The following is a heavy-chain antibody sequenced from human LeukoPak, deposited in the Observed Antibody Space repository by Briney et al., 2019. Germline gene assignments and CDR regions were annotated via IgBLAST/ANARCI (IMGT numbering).Heavy chain of an antibody. CDR1: GGTFSSYA. V-gene: IGHV1-69*04. CDR2: IIPILGIA. D-gene: IGHD2-2*02. J-gene: IGHJ4*02. Sequence: ASVKVSCKASGGTFSSYAISWVRQAPGQGLEWMGRIIPILGIANYAQKFQGRVTLTGDKSKSTAYMELSSLRSEDTAVYYCARDRFGYCSSTSCYTTDYWGQGTLVTVSS. CDR3: ARDRFGYCSSTSCYTTDY.